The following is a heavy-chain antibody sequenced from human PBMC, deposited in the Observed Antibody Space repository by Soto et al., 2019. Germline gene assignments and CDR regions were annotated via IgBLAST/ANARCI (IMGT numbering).Heavy chain of an antibody. V-gene: IGHV3-53*02. CDR3: AREAFTVSGGTSPVRGGGIDV. D-gene: IGHD2-15*01. Sequence: EGQLVETGGGMIQPGGSLRLSCAASEFTVSSNYMSWVRRAPGRGLEWVSIIYRDGKTYYTDSVRGRFIICRDNSKNTLDLQMNGLRVEDTATYYCAREAFTVSGGTSPVRGGGIDVWGQGTTVTVSS. CDR1: EFTVSSNY. CDR2: IYRDGKT. J-gene: IGHJ6*02.